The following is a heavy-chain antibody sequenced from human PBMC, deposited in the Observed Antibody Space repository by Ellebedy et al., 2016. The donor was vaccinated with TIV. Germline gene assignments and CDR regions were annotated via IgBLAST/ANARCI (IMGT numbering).Heavy chain of an antibody. Sequence: GESLKISCEASGFSFSSYAMTWVRQAPGKGLEWVSVISGSGASPHYADSVKGRFTISRDNSKNTLYLQMTSLRAEDTAVYYCAKGHSSSWYWEYLNFWGQGTLVTVSS. V-gene: IGHV3-23*01. CDR1: GFSFSSYA. J-gene: IGHJ4*02. CDR2: ISGSGASP. D-gene: IGHD6-13*01. CDR3: AKGHSSSWYWEYLNF.